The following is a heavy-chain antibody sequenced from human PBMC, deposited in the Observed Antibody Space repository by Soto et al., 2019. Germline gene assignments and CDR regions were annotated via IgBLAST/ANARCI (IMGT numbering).Heavy chain of an antibody. V-gene: IGHV5-51*01. CDR3: ARVGIAAAGTDYYYGMDV. D-gene: IGHD6-13*01. CDR1: GYSFTSYW. CDR2: IYPGDSDT. Sequence: GESLKISCKGSGYSFTSYWIGWVRQMPGKGLEWMGIIYPGDSDTRYSPSSQGQVTISADKSISTAYLQWSSLKASDTAMYYCARVGIAAAGTDYYYGMDVWGQGTTVTVPS. J-gene: IGHJ6*02.